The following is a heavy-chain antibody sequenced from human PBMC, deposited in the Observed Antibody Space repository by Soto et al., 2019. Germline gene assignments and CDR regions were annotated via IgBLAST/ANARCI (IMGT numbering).Heavy chain of an antibody. J-gene: IGHJ4*02. V-gene: IGHV3-30*18. Sequence: QVQLVESGGGVVQPGRSLRLSCAASGFTFSHYAMHWVRQAPGKGLEWVALMSYDGSNEYYADSVKGRFTISRDNSKNPLYLQMNGLRAEDTAVYYCAKDGSHNFDYWGQGTLVTVSS. CDR2: MSYDGSNE. D-gene: IGHD1-26*01. CDR3: AKDGSHNFDY. CDR1: GFTFSHYA.